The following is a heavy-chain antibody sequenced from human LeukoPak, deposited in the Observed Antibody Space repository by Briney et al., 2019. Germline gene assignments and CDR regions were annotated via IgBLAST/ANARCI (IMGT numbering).Heavy chain of an antibody. Sequence: GGSLRLSCAASGFTFSSYAMSWVRQAPGNGLEWVSAISGSGGSTYYADSVKGRFTISRDNSKNTLYLQMNSLRAEDTAMYYCTYLRPNSYYYYYMDVWGKGTKVTVSS. D-gene: IGHD2-21*01. CDR2: ISGSGGST. CDR3: TYLRPNSYYYYYMDV. J-gene: IGHJ6*03. V-gene: IGHV3-23*01. CDR1: GFTFSSYA.